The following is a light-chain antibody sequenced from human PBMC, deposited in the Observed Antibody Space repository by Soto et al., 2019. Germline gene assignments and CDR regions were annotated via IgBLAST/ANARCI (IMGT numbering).Light chain of an antibody. CDR2: EVV. CDR1: KNDIGVYDF. J-gene: IGLJ1*01. V-gene: IGLV2-8*01. Sequence: QSALTQPPSASGSPGQSVTISCTGTKNDIGVYDFVSWYQHHPGKAPRLIIYEVVQRPSGVPDRFSGSKSGNTASLTVSGLQAPDEADYFCKSSAGSNTYVFGSGTKVTVL. CDR3: KSSAGSNTYV.